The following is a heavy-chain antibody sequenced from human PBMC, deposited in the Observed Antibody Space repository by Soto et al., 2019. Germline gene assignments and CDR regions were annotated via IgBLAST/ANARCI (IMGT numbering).Heavy chain of an antibody. J-gene: IGHJ4*02. V-gene: IGHV4-59*01. CDR1: GASITQYY. CDR3: ARRGGTPYHNPAFAF. Sequence: HVQLQESGPGLVKPSETLSLTCTVSGASITQYYWNWIRQSPGKGLEWIVSVSSTGSTVYNPSLTGLLTASLDPSKTQSSLPRNSLPAADTAVYHCARRGGTPYHNPAFAFWGQGTLVTVSS. CDR2: VSSTGST. D-gene: IGHD6-25*01.